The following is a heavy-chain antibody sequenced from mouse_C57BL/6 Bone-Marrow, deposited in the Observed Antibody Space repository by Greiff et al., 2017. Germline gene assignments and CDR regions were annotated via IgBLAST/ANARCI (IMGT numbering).Heavy chain of an antibody. Sequence: QVQLQQSGAELVRPGASVTLSCKASGYTFTDYEMHWVKQTPVHGLEWIGAIDPETGGTAYNQKFKGKAILTADKSSSTAYMELRSLTSEDSAVYYCTRIDAPTGTYYFDYWGQGTTLTASS. CDR1: GYTFTDYE. D-gene: IGHD4-1*02. J-gene: IGHJ2*01. V-gene: IGHV1-15*01. CDR3: TRIDAPTGTYYFDY. CDR2: IDPETGGT.